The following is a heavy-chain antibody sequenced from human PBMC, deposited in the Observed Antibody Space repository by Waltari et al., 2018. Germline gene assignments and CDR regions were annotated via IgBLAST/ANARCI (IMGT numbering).Heavy chain of an antibody. CDR2: ITNSGDST. CDR1: EFTFSTYA. Sequence: EVQLLESGGGLVQPGGSLGLSCAASEFTFSTYAMSWVRQAPGKGLEWVSAITNSGDSTYYADSVKGRFTISRDNSKNTLYLQMNSLRAEDTAIYYCAEDHGWLHYYWGQGTLVTVSS. D-gene: IGHD5-12*01. V-gene: IGHV3-23*01. J-gene: IGHJ4*02. CDR3: AEDHGWLHYY.